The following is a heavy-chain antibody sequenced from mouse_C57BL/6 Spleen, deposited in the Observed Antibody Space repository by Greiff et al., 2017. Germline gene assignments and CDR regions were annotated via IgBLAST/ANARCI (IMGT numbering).Heavy chain of an antibody. V-gene: IGHV5-6*02. J-gene: IGHJ4*01. D-gene: IGHD1-1*01. CDR2: ISSGGSYT. CDR1: GFTFSSYG. Sequence: EVKLMESGGDLVKPGGSLKLSCAASGFTFSSYGMSWVRQTPDTRLEWVATISSGGSYTYYPDSVKGRFTISRDNAKNTLYLQMSSLKSEDTAMYYCARHNRGSTTDYYAMDYWGQGTSVTVSS. CDR3: ARHNRGSTTDYYAMDY.